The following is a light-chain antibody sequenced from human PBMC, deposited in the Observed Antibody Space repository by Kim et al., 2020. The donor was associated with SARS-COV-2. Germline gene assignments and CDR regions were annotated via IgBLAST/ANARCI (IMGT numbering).Light chain of an antibody. CDR1: QRVSSSY. J-gene: IGKJ1*01. CDR3: QEYGSPLWT. Sequence: PGGTAPRSCRANQRVSSSYLAWYQQKPGQAPRLLIYGASSRATGIPDRFSGSGSGTDFTLTSSRLEPEDFAVYYCQEYGSPLWTFGQGTKVDIK. CDR2: GAS. V-gene: IGKV3-20*01.